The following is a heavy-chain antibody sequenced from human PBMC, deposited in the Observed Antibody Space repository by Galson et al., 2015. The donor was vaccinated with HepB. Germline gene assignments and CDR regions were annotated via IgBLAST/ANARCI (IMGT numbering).Heavy chain of an antibody. D-gene: IGHD6-13*01. V-gene: IGHV3-30-3*01. CDR1: GFTFSSYA. CDR3: ARGGVTIAAAGTPY. Sequence: SLRLSCAASGFTFSSYAMHWVRQAPGKGLEWVAVISDEGSNKYYEDSVKARFTIPRDNSRNTLYLQMNSLRAEDTAVYYCARGGVTIAAAGTPYWGQGTLVTVSS. J-gene: IGHJ4*02. CDR2: ISDEGSNK.